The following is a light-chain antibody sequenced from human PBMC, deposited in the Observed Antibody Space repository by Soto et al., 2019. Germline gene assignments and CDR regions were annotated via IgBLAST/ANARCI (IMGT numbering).Light chain of an antibody. J-gene: IGLJ2*01. V-gene: IGLV2-14*01. Sequence: QSVLTQPASVSGSPGQSITISCTGTSSDVGGYNYVSWYQQHPGKAPKVMIYEVSNRPSGVSNRFSGSKSGNTASLTISGLQAEDEADYHCSSYTSSSTPVVFGGGTKLTVL. CDR2: EVS. CDR3: SSYTSSSTPVV. CDR1: SSDVGGYNY.